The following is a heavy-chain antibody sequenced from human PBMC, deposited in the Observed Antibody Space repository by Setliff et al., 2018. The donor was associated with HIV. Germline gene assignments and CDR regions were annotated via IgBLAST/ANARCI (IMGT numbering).Heavy chain of an antibody. D-gene: IGHD4-17*01. CDR2: FYYTGST. CDR1: GGSINSRSYS. CDR3: ARSRPSLRAFDI. J-gene: IGHJ3*02. V-gene: IGHV4-39*07. Sequence: SETLSLTCTVSGGSINSRSYSWGWIRQPPGKGLEWIGSFYYTGSTYYNPSLRSRVTISVDTSKNYFSLKLTSVTAADTAVYYCARSRPSLRAFDIWGQGTMVTVSS.